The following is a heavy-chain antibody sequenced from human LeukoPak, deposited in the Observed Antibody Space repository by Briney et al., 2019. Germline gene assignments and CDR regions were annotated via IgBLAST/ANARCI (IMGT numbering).Heavy chain of an antibody. CDR2: IYYSGST. Sequence: SQTLSLTCTVSGGSISSGGYYCSWIRQHPGKGLEWIGYIYYSGSTYYNPSLKSRVTISVDTSKNQFSLKLSSVTAADTAVYYCASGPRNWFDPWGQGTLVTVSS. V-gene: IGHV4-31*03. CDR1: GGSISSGGYY. CDR3: ASGPRNWFDP. J-gene: IGHJ5*02.